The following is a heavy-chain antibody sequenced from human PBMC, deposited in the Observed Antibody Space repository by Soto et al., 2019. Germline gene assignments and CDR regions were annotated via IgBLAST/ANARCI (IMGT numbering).Heavy chain of an antibody. D-gene: IGHD3-10*01. V-gene: IGHV1-24*01. CDR1: GYTLTELS. CDR2: FDPEDGET. Sequence: QVQLVQSGAEVKKPGASVKVSCKVSGYTLTELSMHWVRQAPGKGLEWMGGFDPEDGETIYAQKFQGRVTMTEDTSTDTAYMELSSLRSEDTAVYYCATWSRFGELFPTSPSNWFDPWGQGTLVTVSS. J-gene: IGHJ5*02. CDR3: ATWSRFGELFPTSPSNWFDP.